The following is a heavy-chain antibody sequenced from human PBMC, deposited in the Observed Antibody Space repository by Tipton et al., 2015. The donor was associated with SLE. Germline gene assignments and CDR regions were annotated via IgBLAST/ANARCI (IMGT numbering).Heavy chain of an antibody. CDR3: ARERLYSSSWFSD. V-gene: IGHV4-59*12. J-gene: IGHJ4*02. CDR1: GGFISSYY. CDR2: IYYSEST. Sequence: TLSLTCSVSGGFISSYYWSWIRQPPGKGLEWIGYIYYSESTNFNPSLKSRVTISLNTSKNQFSLRLSSVTAADTAVYYCARERLYSSSWFSDWGQGTLVTVSS. D-gene: IGHD6-13*01.